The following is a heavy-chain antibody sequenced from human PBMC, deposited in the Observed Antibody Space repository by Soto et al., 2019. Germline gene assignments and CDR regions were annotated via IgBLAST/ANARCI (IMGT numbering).Heavy chain of an antibody. D-gene: IGHD6-6*01. CDR3: AREYSSSSGYYYYYGMDV. CDR1: GGSISSYY. V-gene: IGHV4-59*01. CDR2: IYYSGST. Sequence: SETLSLTCTVSGGSISSYYWSWIRQPPGKGLEWVGYIYYSGSTNYNPSLKSRVTISVDTSKNQFSLKLSSVTAADTAVYYCAREYSSSSGYYYYYGMDVWGQGTTVTVSS. J-gene: IGHJ6*02.